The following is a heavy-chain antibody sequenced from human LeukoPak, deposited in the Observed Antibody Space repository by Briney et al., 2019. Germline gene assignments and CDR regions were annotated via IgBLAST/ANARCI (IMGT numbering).Heavy chain of an antibody. Sequence: PSETLSLTCAVYGGSFSGYYWSWIRQPPGKGLEWIGEINHSGSTNYNPSLKSRVAISVDTSKNQFSLKLSSVTAADTAVYYCARGHTSVNGWYKAANWFDPWGQGTLVTVSS. V-gene: IGHV4-34*01. CDR1: GGSFSGYY. J-gene: IGHJ5*02. CDR3: ARGHTSVNGWYKAANWFDP. CDR2: INHSGST. D-gene: IGHD6-19*01.